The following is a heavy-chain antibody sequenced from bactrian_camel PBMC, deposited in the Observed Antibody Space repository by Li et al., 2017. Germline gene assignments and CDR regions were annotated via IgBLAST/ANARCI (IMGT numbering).Heavy chain of an antibody. V-gene: IGHV3S5*01. CDR2: ITSLPSLFRAA. Sequence: HVQLVESGGGLVQPGESLRLSCVASGITFSRHDMSWVRHAPGKEVEWVAGITSLPSLFRAASYADSVKGRFTISVDNEHNTLYLHMTSLQPNDTGMYYCAADGSPTVGACMTRLHYGMHYRGEGTQVTVS. CDR1: GITFSRHD. J-gene: IGHJ7*01. D-gene: IGHD3*01.